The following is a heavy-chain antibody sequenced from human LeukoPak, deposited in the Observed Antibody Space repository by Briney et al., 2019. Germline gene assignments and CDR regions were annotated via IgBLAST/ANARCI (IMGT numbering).Heavy chain of an antibody. CDR1: GFPFSDHE. V-gene: IGHV3-48*03. CDR3: ARREYCSGGTCKGFDP. CDR2: ISSSGSDK. J-gene: IGHJ5*02. Sequence: GGSLRLSCAASGFPFSDHEMNWVRQAPGRGLEWVSYISSSGSDKYYPDSVKGRFTISRDNAKNSLYLQMNSLRAEDTAVYYCARREYCSGGTCKGFDPWGQGTLVTVSS. D-gene: IGHD2-15*01.